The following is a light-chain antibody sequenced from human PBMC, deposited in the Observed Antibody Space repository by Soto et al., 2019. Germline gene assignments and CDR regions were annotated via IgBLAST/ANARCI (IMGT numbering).Light chain of an antibody. Sequence: QSVLTQPASVSGSPGQSITISCTGTSSDVGAYNLVSWYQQHPGRAPKLFIFDVSDRPSGVSDRFSGSKSGNTASLTISGLQAEDEASYYCSSYTNTSTLVFGGGTPLTVL. V-gene: IGLV2-14*02. CDR2: DVS. CDR3: SSYTNTSTLV. J-gene: IGLJ3*02. CDR1: SSDVGAYNL.